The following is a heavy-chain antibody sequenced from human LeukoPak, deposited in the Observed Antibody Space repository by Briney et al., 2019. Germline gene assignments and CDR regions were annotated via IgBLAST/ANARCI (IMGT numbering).Heavy chain of an antibody. CDR3: VRGLRELPY. CDR2: IYASGENT. CDR1: GFTFSSYA. D-gene: IGHD1-7*01. J-gene: IGHJ4*02. Sequence: PGGSLRLSCAAPGFTFSSYAMTWVRQAPGRGLEWVSGIYASGENTYYADSVKGRFTISRDNSKNTLYLQMNSLRGEDTAVYYCVRGLRELPYWGQGTLATVSS. V-gene: IGHV3-23*01.